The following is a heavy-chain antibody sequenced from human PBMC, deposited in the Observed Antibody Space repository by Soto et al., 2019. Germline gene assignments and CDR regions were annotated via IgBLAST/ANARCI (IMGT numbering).Heavy chain of an antibody. Sequence: EVQLVESGGGLVKPEGSLRLSCAASGFTFSSYSMVWVRQAPEKGLEWVSSIGGSSGHIYYADSLKGRFTISRDNAKNSLYLQMNSLRVDDTAVYYCARTNGAYSNYFDYWGQGTLVTVSS. CDR1: GFTFSSYS. V-gene: IGHV3-21*01. CDR2: IGGSSGHI. D-gene: IGHD2-8*01. CDR3: ARTNGAYSNYFDY. J-gene: IGHJ4*02.